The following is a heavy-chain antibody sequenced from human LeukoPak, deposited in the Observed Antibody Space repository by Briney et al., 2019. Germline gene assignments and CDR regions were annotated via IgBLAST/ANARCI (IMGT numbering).Heavy chain of an antibody. CDR2: ISSNGGST. CDR3: ARACHIGEVWDYFDY. J-gene: IGHJ4*02. CDR1: GFTFSSYA. D-gene: IGHD3-16*01. Sequence: PGVSLRLSCAASGFTFSSYAMHWVRQAPGKGLEYVSAISSNGGSTYYANSVKGRFTISRDNSKNTLYLQMGSLRAEDMAVYYCARACHIGEVWDYFDYWGQGTLVTVSS. V-gene: IGHV3-64*01.